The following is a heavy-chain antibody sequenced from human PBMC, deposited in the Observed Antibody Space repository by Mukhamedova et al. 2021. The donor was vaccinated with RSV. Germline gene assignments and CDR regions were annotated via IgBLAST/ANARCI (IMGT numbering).Heavy chain of an antibody. Sequence: VRQAPGQGLEWMGGIIPIFGTANYAQKFQGRVTITADESTSTAYMELSSLRSEDTAVYYCARVTLYSYGEVDYWGQGTLVTVSS. V-gene: IGHV1-69*01. CDR2: IIPIFGTA. D-gene: IGHD5-18*01. CDR3: ARVTLYSYGEVDY. J-gene: IGHJ4*02.